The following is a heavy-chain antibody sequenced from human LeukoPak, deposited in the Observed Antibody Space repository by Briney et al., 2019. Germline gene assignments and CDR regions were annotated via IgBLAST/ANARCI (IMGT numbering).Heavy chain of an antibody. CDR1: GGTFSSNA. D-gene: IGHD2/OR15-2a*01. J-gene: IGHJ3*02. CDR2: IIPILNTA. V-gene: IGHV1-69*05. Sequence: SVKVSCKASGGTFSSNAISWVRQAPGQGLEWMGGIIPILNTANYAQKFQGRVTITTGESTSTVYMELSSLRSEDTAVYYCARNFSVLDAFDIWGQGTMVTVSS. CDR3: ARNFSVLDAFDI.